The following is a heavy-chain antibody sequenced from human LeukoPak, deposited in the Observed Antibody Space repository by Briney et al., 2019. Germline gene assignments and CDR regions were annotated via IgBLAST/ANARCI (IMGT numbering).Heavy chain of an antibody. CDR1: GFTFSNYD. CDR3: ARDPGGVVYFDY. CDR2: IWYDGSNK. D-gene: IGHD2-8*01. J-gene: IGHJ4*02. V-gene: IGHV3-33*01. Sequence: GRSLRLSCAVSGFTFSNYDMHWVRQAPGKELEWVAVIWYDGSNKYYADSVKGRFTISRDNSKNTLYLQMNTLRAEDTAVYYCARDPGGVVYFDYWGQGTLVTVSS.